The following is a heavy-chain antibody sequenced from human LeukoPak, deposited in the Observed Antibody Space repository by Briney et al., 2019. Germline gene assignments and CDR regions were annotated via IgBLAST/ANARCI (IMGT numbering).Heavy chain of an antibody. CDR1: GGSISSYY. CDR3: ARSLSPYYYDSSAAFDI. V-gene: IGHV4-59*08. D-gene: IGHD3-22*01. CDR2: IYYSGST. Sequence: PSETLSLTCTVSGGSISSYYWSWIRQPPGKGLEWIGYIYYSGSTNYNPSLKSRVTISVDTSKNQFSLKLSSVTAADTAVYYCARSLSPYYYDSSAAFDIWGQGTMVTVSS. J-gene: IGHJ3*02.